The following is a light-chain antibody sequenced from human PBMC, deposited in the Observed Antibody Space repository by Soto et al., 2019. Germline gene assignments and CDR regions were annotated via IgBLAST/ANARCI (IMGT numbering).Light chain of an antibody. CDR2: SST. J-gene: IGLJ2*01. CDR1: SSNIGSNS. CDR3: AAWDDSLSGVV. Sequence: QAVLTQPPSVSETPGQRVTISCSGSSSNIGSNSVYWYQQFPGTAPKLLIYSSTQRPSGVPDRFSGSKSGTSASLDISGLRPEDEADYYCAAWDDSLSGVVFGGGTQLTVL. V-gene: IGLV1-47*01.